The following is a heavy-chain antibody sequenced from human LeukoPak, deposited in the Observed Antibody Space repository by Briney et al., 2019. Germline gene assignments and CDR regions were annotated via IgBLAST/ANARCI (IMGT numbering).Heavy chain of an antibody. J-gene: IGHJ4*02. CDR2: ISSRGDST. Sequence: GGSLRLSCAASGFIFSNDAMSWVRQVPGSGLEWGSTISSRGDSTYVADSVKGRFTISRDNSKNSLYLQMNTVRAEDTAVYYRVKGPRPDITVAHTVENWGQGTLVTVSS. V-gene: IGHV3-23*01. CDR1: GFIFSNDA. CDR3: VKGPRPDITVAHTVEN. D-gene: IGHD6-19*01.